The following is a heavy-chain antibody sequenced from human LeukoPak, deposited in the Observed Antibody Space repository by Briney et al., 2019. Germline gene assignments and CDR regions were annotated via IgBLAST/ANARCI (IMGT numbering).Heavy chain of an antibody. D-gene: IGHD3-10*01. CDR2: ISYDGSNK. CDR3: ARIPVRGVISTFDY. Sequence: GRSLRLSCAASGFTFSSYAMHWVRQAPGKGLEWVAVISYDGSNKYYADSVKGRFTISRDNSKNTLYLQMNSLRAEDTAVYYCARIPVRGVISTFDYWGQGTLVTVSS. CDR1: GFTFSSYA. J-gene: IGHJ4*02. V-gene: IGHV3-30*04.